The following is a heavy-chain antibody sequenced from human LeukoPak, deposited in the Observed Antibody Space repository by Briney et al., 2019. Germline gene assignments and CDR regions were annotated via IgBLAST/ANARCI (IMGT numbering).Heavy chain of an antibody. CDR1: GFTFSSYA. CDR3: AKSVKGFPFWSGYSDY. CDR2: ISGSGGST. J-gene: IGHJ4*02. Sequence: GGSLRLSCAASGFTFSSYAMSWVRQAPGKGLEWVSAISGSGGSTYYADSVKGRFTISRDNSKNTLYLQMNSLRAEDTAVYYCAKSVKGFPFWSGYSDYWGQGTLVTVSS. V-gene: IGHV3-23*01. D-gene: IGHD3-3*01.